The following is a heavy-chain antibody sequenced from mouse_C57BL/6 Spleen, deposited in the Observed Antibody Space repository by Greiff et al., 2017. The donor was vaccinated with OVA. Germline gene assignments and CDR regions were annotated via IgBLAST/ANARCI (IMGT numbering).Heavy chain of an antibody. Sequence: EVQLQQSGPELVKPGASVKISCKASGYTFTDYYMNWVKQSHGKSLEWIGDINPNNGGTSYNQKFKGKATLTVDKSSSTAYMELRSLTSEDSAVYYCARYWDLAHYFDYWGQGTTLTVSS. D-gene: IGHD4-1*01. V-gene: IGHV1-26*01. CDR3: ARYWDLAHYFDY. CDR2: INPNNGGT. J-gene: IGHJ2*01. CDR1: GYTFTDYY.